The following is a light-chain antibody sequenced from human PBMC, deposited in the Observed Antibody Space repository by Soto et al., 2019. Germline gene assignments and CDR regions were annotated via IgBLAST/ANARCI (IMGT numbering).Light chain of an antibody. CDR1: TSNIGAGYD. V-gene: IGLV1-40*01. CDR2: GNS. CDR3: QSYDSSLSGYV. Sequence: QSVRMQPPSVSGAPGQRVTISCTGSTSNIGAGYDVHWYQQLPGTAPKLLIYGNSNRPSGVPDRFSGSKSGTSASLAITGLQAEDEADYYCQSYDSSLSGYVFGTGTKVTVL. J-gene: IGLJ1*01.